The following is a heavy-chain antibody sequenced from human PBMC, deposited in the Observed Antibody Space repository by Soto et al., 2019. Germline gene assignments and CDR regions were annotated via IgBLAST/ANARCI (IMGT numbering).Heavy chain of an antibody. CDR2: IYRDGTT. D-gene: IGHD5-12*01. Sequence: EVQLEESGGGLFQPGGSLRLTCAVSGFSLNNYWMHCVRQRPGKGLVWVARIYRDGTTSYADSVKGRFTISRDNAKNTVSLQMNSLKDEDTAVYYCMRGNTGYGNFDYWGQGTLVTVSS. CDR1: GFSLNNYW. J-gene: IGHJ4*02. CDR3: MRGNTGYGNFDY. V-gene: IGHV3-74*01.